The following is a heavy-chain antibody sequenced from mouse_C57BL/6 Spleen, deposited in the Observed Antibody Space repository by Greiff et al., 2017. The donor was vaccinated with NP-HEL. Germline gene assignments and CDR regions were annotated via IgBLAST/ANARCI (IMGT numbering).Heavy chain of an antibody. V-gene: IGHV1-69*01. J-gene: IGHJ1*03. CDR2: IDPSDSYT. CDR3: ARRGKYDGGYWYFDV. D-gene: IGHD2-14*01. Sequence: VQLQQPGAELVMPGASVKLSCKASGYTFTSYWMHWVKQRPGQGLEWIGEIDPSDSYTNYNQKFKGKSTLTVDKSSSTAYMQLSSLTSEDAAVYYCARRGKYDGGYWYFDVWGTGTTVTVSS. CDR1: GYTFTSYW.